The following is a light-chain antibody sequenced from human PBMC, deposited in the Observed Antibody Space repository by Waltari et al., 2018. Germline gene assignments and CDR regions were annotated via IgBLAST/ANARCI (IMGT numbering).Light chain of an antibody. V-gene: IGLV3-21*04. Sequence: YVLTQPPSVSVAPGKTAMITCGGDSIGSTNGHWYKQQPGQAPVLVIFNDGERPSGIPCRFSGSNSGNIATLTISRVQAGDEADYYCQVWDSSSEHYVFGTGTKVTVL. CDR2: NDG. J-gene: IGLJ1*01. CDR3: QVWDSSSEHYV. CDR1: SIGSTN.